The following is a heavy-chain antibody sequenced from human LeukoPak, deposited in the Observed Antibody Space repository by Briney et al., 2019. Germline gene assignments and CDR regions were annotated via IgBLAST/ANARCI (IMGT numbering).Heavy chain of an antibody. V-gene: IGHV1-18*01. D-gene: IGHD3-22*01. CDR2: ISAHNRNT. CDR3: ARVEGSYYHDSSGYSAH. Sequence: ASVTVSCTASGYTFTNYGVTWVRQAPGQGLEWMGWISAHNRNTNYAQKFQGRVTMTTDTSTSTAYMELRSLISDDTAVYYCARVEGSYYHDSSGYSAHWGQGTLVTVSS. CDR1: GYTFTNYG. J-gene: IGHJ1*01.